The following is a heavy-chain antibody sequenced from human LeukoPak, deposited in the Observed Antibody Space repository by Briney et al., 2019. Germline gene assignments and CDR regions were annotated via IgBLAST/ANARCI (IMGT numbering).Heavy chain of an antibody. CDR2: ISGSGGST. J-gene: IGHJ4*02. CDR1: GFTFSSYA. CDR3: AKADIVVVPAAPAWFDY. Sequence: GGSLRLSCAASGFTFSSYAMSWARQAPGKGLEWVSAISGSGGSTYYADSVKGRFTISRDNSKSTLYLQMNSLRAEDTAVYYCAKADIVVVPAAPAWFDYWGQGTLVTVSS. V-gene: IGHV3-23*01. D-gene: IGHD2-2*01.